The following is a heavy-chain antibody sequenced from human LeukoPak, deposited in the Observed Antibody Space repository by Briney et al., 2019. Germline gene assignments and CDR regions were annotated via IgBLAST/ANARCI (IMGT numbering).Heavy chain of an antibody. V-gene: IGHV4-34*01. CDR1: GFTFSDYY. Sequence: PGGSLRLSCAASGFTFSDYYMSWIRQPPGKGLEWIGEINHSGSTNYNPSLKSRVTISVDTSKNQFSLKLSSVTAADTAVYYCARALGQSPRYYYGSGSYCYFDYWGQGTLVTVSS. CDR3: ARALGQSPRYYYGSGSYCYFDY. CDR2: INHSGST. J-gene: IGHJ4*02. D-gene: IGHD3-10*01.